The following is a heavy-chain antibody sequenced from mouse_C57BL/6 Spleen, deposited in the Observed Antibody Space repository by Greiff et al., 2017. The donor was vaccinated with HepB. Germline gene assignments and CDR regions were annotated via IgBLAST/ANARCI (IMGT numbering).Heavy chain of an antibody. Sequence: EVMLVESGEGLVKPGGSLKLSCAASGFTFSSYAMSWVRQTPEKRLEWVAYISSGGDYIYYADTVKGRFTISRDNARNTLYLQMSSLKSEDTAMYYCTRERDGYDAMDYWGQGTSVTVSS. V-gene: IGHV5-9-1*02. CDR1: GFTFSSYA. CDR3: TRERDGYDAMDY. J-gene: IGHJ4*01. CDR2: ISSGGDYI. D-gene: IGHD2-3*01.